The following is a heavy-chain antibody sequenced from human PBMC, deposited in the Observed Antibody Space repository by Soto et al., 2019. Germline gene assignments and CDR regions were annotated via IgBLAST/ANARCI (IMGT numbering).Heavy chain of an antibody. D-gene: IGHD3-22*01. V-gene: IGHV3-9*01. CDR1: GFTFDDYA. CDR2: ITWNSDEI. Sequence: EVQLVESGGGLVQPGRSLRLSCAASGFTFDDYAMHWVRQRPGRGLEWVSGITWNSDEIGYPDSVKGRFSISRDNAKKYLYLQMNSLRPDDTALYYCAPSRGFDSSGYSGYYYGMDVWGQGTTVTVSS. J-gene: IGHJ6*02. CDR3: APSRGFDSSGYSGYYYGMDV.